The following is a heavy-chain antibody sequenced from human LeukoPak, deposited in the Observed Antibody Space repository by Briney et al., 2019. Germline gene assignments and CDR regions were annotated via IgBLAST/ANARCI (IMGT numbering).Heavy chain of an antibody. CDR3: ARAGYYYDSSGYYVFDY. V-gene: IGHV4-34*01. Sequence: PSETLSLTCAVYGGSFSGYYWSWIRQPPGKGLEWIGEINHSGSTNYNPSLKSRVTISVDTSKNQFSLKLSSVTAADTAVYYCARAGYYYDSSGYYVFDYWGQGTLVTVSS. D-gene: IGHD3-22*01. CDR2: INHSGST. J-gene: IGHJ4*02. CDR1: GGSFSGYY.